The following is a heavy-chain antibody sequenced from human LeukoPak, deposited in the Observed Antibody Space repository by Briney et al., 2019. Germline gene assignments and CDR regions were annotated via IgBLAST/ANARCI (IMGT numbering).Heavy chain of an antibody. V-gene: IGHV3-7*01. Sequence: GGSLRLSCAASGFTFSSYWMSWVRQAPGKGLEWVVNIKQDGSEKYYVDSVKGRFTISRDNAKNSLYLQMSSLRAEDTAVYYCARVEYDFWSGLDPRGAPDYWGQGTLVTVSS. CDR1: GFTFSSYW. CDR2: IKQDGSEK. J-gene: IGHJ4*02. D-gene: IGHD3-3*01. CDR3: ARVEYDFWSGLDPRGAPDY.